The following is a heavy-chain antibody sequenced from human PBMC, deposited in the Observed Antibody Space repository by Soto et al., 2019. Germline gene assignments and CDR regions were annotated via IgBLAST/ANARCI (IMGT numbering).Heavy chain of an antibody. CDR1: GYTLTELS. CDR2: IIPIFGTA. Sequence: SVKVSCNVSGYTLTELSMHWVRQAPGKGLEWMGGIIPIFGTANYAQKFQGSVTITADESTSTAYMELSSLRSEDTAVYYCARGSYDYVWGSYRPPWPEFDYWGQGTLVTVSS. CDR3: ARGSYDYVWGSYRPPWPEFDY. V-gene: IGHV1-69*13. D-gene: IGHD3-16*02. J-gene: IGHJ4*02.